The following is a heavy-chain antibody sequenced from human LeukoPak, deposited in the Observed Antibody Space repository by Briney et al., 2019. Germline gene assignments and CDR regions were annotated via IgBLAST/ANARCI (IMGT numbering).Heavy chain of an antibody. J-gene: IGHJ6*04. V-gene: IGHV3-7*03. CDR3: ARKAYGMDV. CDR2: MKPDGSEK. Sequence: GGSLRLSCAASGFTFSNYWMSWVRQTPGKGLEWVANMKPDGSEKYYVDSVKGRFTISRDNAKNSLYLQMNSLRAEDTAVYYCARKAYGMDVWGKGTTVTVSS. CDR1: GFTFSNYW.